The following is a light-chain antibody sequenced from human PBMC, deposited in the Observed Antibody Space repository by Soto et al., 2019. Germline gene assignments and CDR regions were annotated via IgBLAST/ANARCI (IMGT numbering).Light chain of an antibody. J-gene: IGKJ2*01. Sequence: DIVMTQSPDSLAVSLGERATINCKSSQSVLYSSNNKNYLAWYQQRPGQPPKLLIYWSSTRESGVPDRFSGSGSGTDFTLTITSLQAADVAFYYCQQYESTPPTFGQGTKLDIK. CDR3: QQYESTPPT. V-gene: IGKV4-1*01. CDR2: WSS. CDR1: QSVLYSSNNKNY.